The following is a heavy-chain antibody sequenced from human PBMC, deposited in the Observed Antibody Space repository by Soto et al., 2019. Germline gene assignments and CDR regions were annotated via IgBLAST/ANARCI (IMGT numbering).Heavy chain of an antibody. V-gene: IGHV3-73*01. CDR2: IRSKANSYAK. D-gene: IGHD2-21*02. CDR1: GFTCSGSA. J-gene: IGHJ2*01. Sequence: SGGSLRLSCASSGFTCSGSAMHLVRQASGKGLEWVGRIRSKANSYAKAYAASVKGRFTISRDDSKNTAYLQMNSLKTEDTAVYYCTRHALQYCGGDCYLLPYFDLWGRGTLVTVSS. CDR3: TRHALQYCGGDCYLLPYFDL.